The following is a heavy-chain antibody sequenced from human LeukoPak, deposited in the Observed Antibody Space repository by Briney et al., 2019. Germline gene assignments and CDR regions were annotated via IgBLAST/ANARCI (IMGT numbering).Heavy chain of an antibody. CDR2: INNDGTAT. V-gene: IGHV3-74*01. Sequence: PGGSLRLSCAASGFTFSAYWMHWVRQVPGKGLVWVSRINNDGTATFFADSVKGRFTISRDNAKNTLFLHMNSLRAEDTAVYYCNVRWGPNSGYWGQGTLVTVSS. CDR1: GFTFSAYW. J-gene: IGHJ4*02. CDR3: NVRWGPNSGY. D-gene: IGHD7-27*01.